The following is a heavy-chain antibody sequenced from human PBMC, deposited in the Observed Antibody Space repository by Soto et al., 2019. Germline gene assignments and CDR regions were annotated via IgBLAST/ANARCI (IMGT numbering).Heavy chain of an antibody. J-gene: IGHJ4*02. Sequence: QVQLVESGGGVVQPGRSLRLSCAASGFTFSSYAMHWVRQAPGKGLEWVAVISYDGSNKYYADSVKGRFTISRDNSKNTLYLQMNSLRAEDTAVYYCARDVTGTTFTCYYWGQGTLVTVSS. CDR3: ARDVTGTTFTCYY. CDR1: GFTFSSYA. D-gene: IGHD1-7*01. V-gene: IGHV3-30-3*01. CDR2: ISYDGSNK.